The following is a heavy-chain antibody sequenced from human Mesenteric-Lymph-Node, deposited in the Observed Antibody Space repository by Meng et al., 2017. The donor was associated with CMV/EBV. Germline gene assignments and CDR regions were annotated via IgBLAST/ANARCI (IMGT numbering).Heavy chain of an antibody. D-gene: IGHD6-13*01. CDR1: GDSLKSGYY. J-gene: IGHJ6*02. V-gene: IGHV4-38-2*01. CDR3: AAGQQLTRYYYYGMDV. Sequence: SETLSLTCSVSGDSLKSGYYWGWVRQPPGKGLEWIGSIFHTGSTYYNPPLKSRVTILMDTSKNQFSLKLSSVTAADTAVYYCAAGQQLTRYYYYGMDVWGQGTTVTVSS. CDR2: IFHTGST.